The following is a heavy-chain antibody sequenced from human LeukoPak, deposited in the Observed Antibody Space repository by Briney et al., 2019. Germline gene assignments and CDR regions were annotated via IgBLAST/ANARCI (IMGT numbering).Heavy chain of an antibody. D-gene: IGHD1-26*01. V-gene: IGHV3-23*01. CDR3: AKSLLTTASGTVRAFDL. Sequence: GGSLRLSCAASRFSFSAYPMGWVRRAPGRGPEWVSGISAGGDLTFHADPVKGRFTISRDNSKNTLYLQMNSLRADDTAEYYCAKSLLTTASGTVRAFDLWGQGTMVTVSS. J-gene: IGHJ3*01. CDR2: ISAGGDLT. CDR1: RFSFSAYP.